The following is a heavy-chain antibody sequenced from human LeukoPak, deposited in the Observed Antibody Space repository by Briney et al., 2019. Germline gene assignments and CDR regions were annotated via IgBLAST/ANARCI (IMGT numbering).Heavy chain of an antibody. V-gene: IGHV4-39*01. CDR3: GRLFDS. CDR2: INYSGPT. Sequence: SETLSLTCTVSGGAIISDNFYWGWVRQPPGKGLEWVGSINYSGPTYYNPSLRSRVSISGDTSRTQFFLRLNSVSAADTAVYYCGRLFDSWGQGILVTVSS. CDR1: GGAIISDNFY. J-gene: IGHJ4*02.